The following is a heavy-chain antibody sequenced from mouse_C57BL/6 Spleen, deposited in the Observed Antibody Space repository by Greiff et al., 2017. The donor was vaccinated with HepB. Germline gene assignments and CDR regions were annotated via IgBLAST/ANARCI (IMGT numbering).Heavy chain of an antibody. V-gene: IGHV1-42*01. CDR1: GYSFTGYY. J-gene: IGHJ1*03. CDR3: ATSRYFEV. CDR2: INPSTGGT. Sequence: VQLQQSGPELVKPGASVKISCKASGYSFTGYYMNWVKQSPEKSLEWIGEINPSTGGTTYNQKFKAKATLTVDKSSSTAYMQLKSLTSEDSAVYYCATSRYFEVWGTGTTVTVSS.